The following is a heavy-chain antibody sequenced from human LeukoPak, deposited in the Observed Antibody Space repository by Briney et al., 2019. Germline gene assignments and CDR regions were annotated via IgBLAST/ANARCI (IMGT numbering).Heavy chain of an antibody. Sequence: SETLSLTCTVSGGSISSYYWSWIRQPAGKGLEWIGRIYTSGSTNYNPSLKSRVTMSVDTSKNQFSLKLSSVTAADTAVYYCARDRPDYGDSNFDYWGQGTQVTVSS. CDR2: IYTSGST. D-gene: IGHD4-17*01. CDR1: GGSISSYY. CDR3: ARDRPDYGDSNFDY. J-gene: IGHJ4*02. V-gene: IGHV4-4*07.